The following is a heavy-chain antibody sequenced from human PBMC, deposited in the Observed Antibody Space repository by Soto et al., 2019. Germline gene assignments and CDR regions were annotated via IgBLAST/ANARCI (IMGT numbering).Heavy chain of an antibody. Sequence: GGSLRLSCAASGFTFSDYYMSWIRQAPGKGLEWVSYISSSGSTIYYADSVKGRFTISRDNAKNSLYLQMNSLRSEDTAVYYCARDEYYYDSSGYYFEYGMDVWGQGTTVTVSS. J-gene: IGHJ6*02. D-gene: IGHD3-22*01. CDR1: GFTFSDYY. CDR2: ISSSGSTI. V-gene: IGHV3-11*01. CDR3: ARDEYYYDSSGYYFEYGMDV.